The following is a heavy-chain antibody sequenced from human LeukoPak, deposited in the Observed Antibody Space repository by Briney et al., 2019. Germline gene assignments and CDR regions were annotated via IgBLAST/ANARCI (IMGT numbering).Heavy chain of an antibody. D-gene: IGHD3-9*01. V-gene: IGHV3-20*04. CDR1: GFTFDDYG. CDR2: INWNGGST. J-gene: IGHJ3*02. Sequence: GGSLRLSCAASGFTFDDYGMSWVRQAPGKGLEWVSGINWNGGSTGYADSVKGRFTISRDNAKNSLYLQMNSLRAEDTALYYCARVLLYYDILTVYSSHDAFDIGGQGTMVPVS. CDR3: ARVLLYYDILTVYSSHDAFDI.